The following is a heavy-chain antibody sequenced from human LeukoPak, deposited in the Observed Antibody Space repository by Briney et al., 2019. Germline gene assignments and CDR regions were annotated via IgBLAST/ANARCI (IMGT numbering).Heavy chain of an antibody. CDR1: GGSISSGDYY. CDR3: ARDWVRGAYRFDY. V-gene: IGHV4-30-4*01. CDR2: IYYSGST. D-gene: IGHD3-10*01. Sequence: SETLSLTCTVSGGSISSGDYYWSWIRQPPGKGLEWIGYIYYSGSTYYNPSLKSRVTISVDTSKNQFSLKLSSVTAADTAVYYCARDWVRGAYRFDYWGQGTLVTVS. J-gene: IGHJ4*02.